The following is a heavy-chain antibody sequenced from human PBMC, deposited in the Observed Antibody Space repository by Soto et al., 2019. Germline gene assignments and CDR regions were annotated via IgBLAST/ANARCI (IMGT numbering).Heavy chain of an antibody. Sequence: ASVKVSCKASGYTFTSYGISWVRQDTGQGLEWMGWISAYNGNTNYAQKLQVRVTMTTDTSTSTAYMELRSLRSDDTAVYYCARDRTTEYGIDVWGQGTTVTVSS. V-gene: IGHV1-18*04. J-gene: IGHJ6*02. CDR1: GYTFTSYG. D-gene: IGHD1-7*01. CDR2: ISAYNGNT. CDR3: ARDRTTEYGIDV.